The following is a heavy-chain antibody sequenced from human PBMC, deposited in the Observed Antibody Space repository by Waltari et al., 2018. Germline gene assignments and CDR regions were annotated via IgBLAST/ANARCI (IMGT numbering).Heavy chain of an antibody. V-gene: IGHV4-34*01. D-gene: IGHD2-21*01. CDR3: ARGQIVVVGYFDL. CDR1: GGSFSGYY. Sequence: QVQLQQWGAGLLKPSETLSLTCAVYGGSFSGYYWSWSRQPPGKGLEWIGEINHSGSTNYNPSLKSRVTISVDTSKNQFSLKLSSVTAADTAVYYCARGQIVVVGYFDLWGRGTLVTVSS. J-gene: IGHJ2*01. CDR2: INHSGST.